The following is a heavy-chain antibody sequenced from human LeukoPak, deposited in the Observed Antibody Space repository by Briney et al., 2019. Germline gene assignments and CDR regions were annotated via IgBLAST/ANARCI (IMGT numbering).Heavy chain of an antibody. Sequence: ASVKVSCKASGYTFTSYYMHWVRQAPGQGLEWMGLNIASSGTTSYAQTFQGRVTMTRDTSTSTVYMELSSLTSEDTAVYYCARDRGLLYGSSGCLDSWGQGTLVTVSS. D-gene: IGHD6-19*01. J-gene: IGHJ4*02. CDR3: ARDRGLLYGSSGCLDS. V-gene: IGHV1-46*01. CDR1: GYTFTSYY. CDR2: NIASSGTT.